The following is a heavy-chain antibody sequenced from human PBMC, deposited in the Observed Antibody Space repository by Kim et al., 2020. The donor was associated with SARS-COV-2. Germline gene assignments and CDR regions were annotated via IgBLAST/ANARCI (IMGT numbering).Heavy chain of an antibody. CDR1: GFPFSSYA. D-gene: IGHD6-6*01. CDR3: AKEYTSTSSNAFDI. CDR2: ITGSGGST. V-gene: IGHV3-23*01. J-gene: IGHJ3*02. Sequence: GGSLRLSCAASGFPFSSYAINWVRQAPGKGLEWVSGITGSGGSTYYADSLKGRFTISRDNSKNTLYLQMNGLRAEDTAIYYCAKEYTSTSSNAFDICGQGTMVTVSS.